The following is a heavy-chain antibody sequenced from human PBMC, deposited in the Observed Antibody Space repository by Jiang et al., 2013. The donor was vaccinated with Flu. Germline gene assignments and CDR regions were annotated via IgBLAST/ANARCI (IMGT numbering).Heavy chain of an antibody. D-gene: IGHD6-6*01. CDR2: IYWDDDK. J-gene: IGHJ4*02. Sequence: KPTQTLTLTCTFSGFSLSASGMGVAWVRQPPGKALEWLALIYWDDDKRYLPSLQSRLAITKDTSTAQVVLKMSNMDPVDTATYYCAHWSSSSFPLDFWGQGLLVTVAS. CDR3: AHWSSSSFPLDF. V-gene: IGHV2-5*02. CDR1: GFSLSASGMG.